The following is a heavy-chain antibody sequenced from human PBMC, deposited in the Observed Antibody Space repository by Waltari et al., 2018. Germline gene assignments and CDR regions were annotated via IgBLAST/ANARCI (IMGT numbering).Heavy chain of an antibody. CDR3: AKGNGVRAFDY. CDR1: GFTFSSYA. Sequence: EVQLLESGGGLVQPGGSLSLCCAASGFTFSSYAMGRVRQAPGKGLELVSAISGSGTSTYYADSVKGRFTISKDKSKNTVHLQMNSLRAEDTAVYYCAKGNGVRAFDYWGQGTLVTVSP. V-gene: IGHV3-23*01. CDR2: ISGSGTST. D-gene: IGHD2-8*01. J-gene: IGHJ4*02.